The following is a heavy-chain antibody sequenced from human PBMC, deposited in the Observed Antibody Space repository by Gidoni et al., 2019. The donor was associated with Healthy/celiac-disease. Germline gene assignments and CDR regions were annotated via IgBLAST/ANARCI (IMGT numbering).Heavy chain of an antibody. Sequence: GSSVKVSCKASGGTFSSYTISWVRQAPGQGLEWMGRIIPILGIANYAQKFQGRVTITADKSTSTAYMELSSLRSEDTAVYYCARVVAAAGVGIDYWGQGTLVTVSS. CDR1: GGTFSSYT. CDR3: ARVVAAAGVGIDY. V-gene: IGHV1-69*02. CDR2: IIPILGIA. J-gene: IGHJ4*02. D-gene: IGHD6-13*01.